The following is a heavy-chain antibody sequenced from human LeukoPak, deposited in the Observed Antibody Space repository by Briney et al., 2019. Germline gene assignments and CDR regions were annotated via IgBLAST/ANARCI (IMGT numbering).Heavy chain of an antibody. D-gene: IGHD1-20*01. V-gene: IGHV4-34*01. CDR3: AREGGYNSWFDP. CDR1: GGSFSGYY. J-gene: IGHJ5*02. CDR2: INRSGST. Sequence: PSETLSLTCAVYGGSFSGYYWSWIRQPPGKGLEWIGEINRSGSTNYNPSLKSRVTISVDTSKNQFSLKLSSVTAADTAVYYCAREGGYNSWFDPWGQGTLVTVSS.